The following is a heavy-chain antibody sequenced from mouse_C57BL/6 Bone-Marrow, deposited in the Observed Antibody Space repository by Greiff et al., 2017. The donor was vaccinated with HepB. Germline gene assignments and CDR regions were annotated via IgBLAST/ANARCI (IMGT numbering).Heavy chain of an antibody. CDR3: AREVTGT. J-gene: IGHJ2*01. CDR2: ISYDGSN. V-gene: IGHV3-6*01. CDR1: GYSITSGYY. Sequence: EVQLQESGPGLVKPSQSLSLTCSVTGYSITSGYYWNWIRQFPGNKLEWMGYISYDGSNNYNPSLKNRISITRDTSKNQFFLKLNSVTTEDTATYYCAREVTGTWGQGTTLTVSS. D-gene: IGHD4-1*01.